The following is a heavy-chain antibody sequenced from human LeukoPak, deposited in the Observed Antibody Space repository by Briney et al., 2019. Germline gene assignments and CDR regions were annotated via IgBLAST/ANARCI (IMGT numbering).Heavy chain of an antibody. CDR1: GFAFSSYG. D-gene: IGHD2-21*01. Sequence: GGSLRLSCAASGFAFSSYGMHWVRQAPGKGLVWVSRINNDGSSTSYADSVKGRFTISRDNAKNTLYLQINSLRAEDTAVYYCARDDSRGFAYWGQGTLVTVSS. CDR3: ARDDSRGFAY. CDR2: INNDGSST. V-gene: IGHV3-74*01. J-gene: IGHJ4*02.